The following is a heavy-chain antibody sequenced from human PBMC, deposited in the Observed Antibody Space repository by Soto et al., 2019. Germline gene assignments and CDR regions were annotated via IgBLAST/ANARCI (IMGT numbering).Heavy chain of an antibody. CDR2: SRTKDHSFST. V-gene: IGHV3-72*01. Sequence: EVQLVESGGGLVQPGGSLRLSCAVSGFTFRDHYMDWFRQAPGKGLEWVGRSRTKDHSFSTEYAASAKGRFTISRDISNNLLYLQMNSLKTDDTAVYYCARGRNSFDYWGQGTLVTVSS. CDR1: GFTFRDHY. CDR3: ARGRNSFDY. J-gene: IGHJ4*02.